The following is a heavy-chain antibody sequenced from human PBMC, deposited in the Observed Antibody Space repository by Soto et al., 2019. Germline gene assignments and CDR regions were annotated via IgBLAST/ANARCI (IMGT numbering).Heavy chain of an antibody. V-gene: IGHV4-31*03. D-gene: IGHD5-18*01. CDR3: ARGFVETAMAFDY. Sequence: QVQLQESGPGLVKPSQTLSLACSVSGASINSGGYFWSWIRQLPGKGLEWIGSIHYSGTTYYNPSLKSRVVMSMDTSKNDFSLKLNSVTAADTAVFYCARGFVETAMAFDYWGKGALVTV. CDR2: IHYSGTT. J-gene: IGHJ4*02. CDR1: GASINSGGYF.